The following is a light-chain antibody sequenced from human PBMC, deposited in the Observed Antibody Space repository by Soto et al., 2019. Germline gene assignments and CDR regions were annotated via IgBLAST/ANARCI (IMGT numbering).Light chain of an antibody. Sequence: LTQPASVSGSPGQSITISCTGTSSDVGGYNYVSWYLQHPGKAPKLIIYDVSNRPSGVSNRFSGSKSGNTASLTISGLQAEDEADYYCSSYTSSSTPYVFGTGTKVTVL. CDR2: DVS. J-gene: IGLJ1*01. V-gene: IGLV2-14*01. CDR3: SSYTSSSTPYV. CDR1: SSDVGGYNY.